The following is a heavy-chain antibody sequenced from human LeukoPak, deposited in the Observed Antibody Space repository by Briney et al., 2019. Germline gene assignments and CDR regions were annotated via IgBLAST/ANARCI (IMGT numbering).Heavy chain of an antibody. Sequence: SQTLSLTCTVSGGSISSGSYYWRWIRQPAGTGLEWIGRIYTSGSTNYNPSLKSRVTISVDTSKNQFSLKLSSVTAADTAVYYCARDHGTYDILTGYYNWFDPWGQGTLVTVSS. D-gene: IGHD3-9*01. CDR1: GGSISSGSYY. CDR3: ARDHGTYDILTGYYNWFDP. J-gene: IGHJ5*02. CDR2: IYTSGST. V-gene: IGHV4-61*02.